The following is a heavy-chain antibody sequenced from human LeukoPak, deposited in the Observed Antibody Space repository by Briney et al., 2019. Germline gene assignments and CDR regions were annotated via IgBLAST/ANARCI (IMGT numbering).Heavy chain of an antibody. Sequence: GGSLRLSCAASGFTFSNYAMHWVRQAPGKGLEWVSAISGSGGSTYYADSVRGRFTISRDNPKNTLYLQMNSLRAEDTAVYYCARDRDSSGYYDHWGQGTLVTVTS. J-gene: IGHJ4*02. CDR2: ISGSGGST. CDR3: ARDRDSSGYYDH. D-gene: IGHD3-22*01. CDR1: GFTFSNYA. V-gene: IGHV3-23*01.